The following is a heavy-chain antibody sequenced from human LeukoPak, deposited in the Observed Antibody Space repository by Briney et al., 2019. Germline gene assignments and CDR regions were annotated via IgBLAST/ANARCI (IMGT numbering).Heavy chain of an antibody. CDR3: ARRPSGWPSDY. CDR2: IRSGGDAV. V-gene: IGHV3-48*03. CDR1: GFTFSSFE. Sequence: GGSLRLSCAASGFTFSSFEMHWVRQAPGKGLEWISYIRSGGDAVYYADSAKGRFTISRDNAKNSLYLQMNSLRADDTAVYYCARRPSGWPSDYWGQGTLVIVSS. J-gene: IGHJ4*02. D-gene: IGHD6-19*01.